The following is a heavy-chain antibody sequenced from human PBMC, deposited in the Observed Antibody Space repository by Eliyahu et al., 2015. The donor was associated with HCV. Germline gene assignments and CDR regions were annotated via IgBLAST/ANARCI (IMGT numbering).Heavy chain of an antibody. J-gene: IGHJ4*02. CDR3: ARVDYGYGGASGFFDY. Sequence: EVQLVESGGDLVQPGGSLRLSCGASGFXVSTSYMSWVRQAPEKGLEWVSLIYSDGSTYYADSVKGRFTISRDNSKNTLYLQMNSLRVEDTAVYYCARVDYGYGGASGFFDYWGQGTLVTVSS. CDR1: GFXVSTSY. V-gene: IGHV3-66*01. D-gene: IGHD4-23*01. CDR2: IYSDGST.